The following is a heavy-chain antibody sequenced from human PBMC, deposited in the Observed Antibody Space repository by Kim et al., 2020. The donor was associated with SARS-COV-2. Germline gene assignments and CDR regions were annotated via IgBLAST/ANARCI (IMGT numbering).Heavy chain of an antibody. Sequence: GGSLRLSCAASGFTFSSYAMHWVRQAPGKGLEWVAVISYDGSNKYYADSVKGRFTISRDNSKNTLYLQMNSLRAEDTAVYYCARDRVRGVILAYFDYWGQGTLVTVSS. D-gene: IGHD3-10*01. J-gene: IGHJ4*02. V-gene: IGHV3-30*04. CDR2: ISYDGSNK. CDR1: GFTFSSYA. CDR3: ARDRVRGVILAYFDY.